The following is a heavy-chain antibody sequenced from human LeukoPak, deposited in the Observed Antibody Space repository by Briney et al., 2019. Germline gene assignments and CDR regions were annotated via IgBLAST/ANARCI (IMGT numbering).Heavy chain of an antibody. D-gene: IGHD3-22*01. J-gene: IGHJ5*02. CDR1: GFTFSSYW. CDR2: IYHSGST. Sequence: LRLSCAASGFTFSSYWMSWIWQPPGKGLEWIGYIYHSGSTYYNPSLKSRVTISVDRSKNQFSLKLSSVTAADTAVYYCARLYYYDSSGGHNWFDPWGQGTLVTVSS. V-gene: IGHV4-30-2*01. CDR3: ARLYYYDSSGGHNWFDP.